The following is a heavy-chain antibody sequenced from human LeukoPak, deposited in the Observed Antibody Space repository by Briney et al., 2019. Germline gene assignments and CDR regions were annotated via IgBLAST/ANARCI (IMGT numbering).Heavy chain of an antibody. J-gene: IGHJ4*02. CDR1: GGSISSYY. Sequence: SETLSLTCTVSGGSISSYYWSWIRQPPGKGLEWIGYIYYSGSTNYNPSLKSRVTISVDTSKNQFSLKLSSVTAADTAVYYCAAGSGYDYGYFDYWGLGTLVTVSS. CDR2: IYYSGST. D-gene: IGHD5-12*01. V-gene: IGHV4-59*01. CDR3: AAGSGYDYGYFDY.